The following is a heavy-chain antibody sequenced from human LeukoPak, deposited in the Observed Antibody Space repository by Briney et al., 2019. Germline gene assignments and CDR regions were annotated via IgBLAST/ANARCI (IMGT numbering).Heavy chain of an antibody. Sequence: GGSLRLSCAASGFTLSSYGMHWVRQAPGKGLEWVADISYDGSNKYYAGSVKGRFTISRDNSKNTLYLQTNSLRAEDTAVYYCAKGAYDYVWGSLIDYWGQGTLVTVSS. V-gene: IGHV3-30*18. CDR1: GFTLSSYG. CDR3: AKGAYDYVWGSLIDY. J-gene: IGHJ4*02. D-gene: IGHD3-16*01. CDR2: ISYDGSNK.